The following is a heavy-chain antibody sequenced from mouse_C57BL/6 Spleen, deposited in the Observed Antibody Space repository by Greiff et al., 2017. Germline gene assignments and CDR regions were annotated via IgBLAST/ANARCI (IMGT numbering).Heavy chain of an antibody. CDR3: ARHSKPYAMDY. Sequence: VKLVESGPGLVQPSQSLSITCTVSGFSLTSYGVHWVRQSPGKGLEWLGVIWRGGSTDYNAAFISRLSISKDNSKSQVFFKMNSLQADDTAIYYCARHSKPYAMDYWGQGTSVTVSS. D-gene: IGHD2-5*01. CDR1: GFSLTSYG. CDR2: IWRGGST. V-gene: IGHV2-2*01. J-gene: IGHJ4*01.